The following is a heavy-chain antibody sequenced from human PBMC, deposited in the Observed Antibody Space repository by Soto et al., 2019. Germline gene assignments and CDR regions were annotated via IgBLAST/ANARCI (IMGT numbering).Heavy chain of an antibody. D-gene: IGHD4-4*01. Sequence: AGGSLRLSCAASGFSFSGYWMSWVRQAPGKGPEWAANIKEDGTEQHYVDSVKGRFTISRDNSENSLFLQMNNLRAEDSAIYYCAITTSTVSYWFDPWGPGTQVTVSS. CDR2: IKEDGTEQ. CDR1: GFSFSGYW. V-gene: IGHV3-7*03. CDR3: AITTSTVSYWFDP. J-gene: IGHJ5*02.